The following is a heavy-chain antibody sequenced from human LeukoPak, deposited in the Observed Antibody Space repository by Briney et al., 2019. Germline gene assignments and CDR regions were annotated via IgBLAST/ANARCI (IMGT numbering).Heavy chain of an antibody. Sequence: GASVKVSCKASGYTFTSYYMHWVRQAPGQGLEWMGIINPSGGSTSYAQKFQGRVTMTRDTSTSTAYMELSSLRSEDTAVYYCASVGDSTGYYVYWGQGTLVTVSS. CDR1: GYTFTSYY. D-gene: IGHD3-22*01. J-gene: IGHJ4*02. V-gene: IGHV1-46*01. CDR2: INPSGGST. CDR3: ASVGDSTGYYVY.